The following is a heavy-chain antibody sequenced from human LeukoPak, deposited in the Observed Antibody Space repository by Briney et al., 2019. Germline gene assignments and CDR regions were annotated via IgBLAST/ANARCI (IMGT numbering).Heavy chain of an antibody. CDR3: SRVYEGLDY. CDR2: IYYSGST. CDR1: GGSISSSSYY. Sequence: PSETLSLTCTVSGGSISSSSYYWGWIRQPPGKGLEWIGSIYYSGSTYYNPSLKSRVTISVDTSKNQFSLKLSSVTAADTAVYYCSRVYEGLDYWGQGTLVTVSS. V-gene: IGHV4-39*07. D-gene: IGHD5/OR15-5a*01. J-gene: IGHJ4*02.